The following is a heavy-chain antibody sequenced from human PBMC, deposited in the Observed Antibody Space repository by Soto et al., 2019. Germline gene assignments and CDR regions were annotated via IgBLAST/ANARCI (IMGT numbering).Heavy chain of an antibody. CDR3: ARSVSAYYDF. V-gene: IGHV4-59*02. CDR1: GASVSRYY. J-gene: IGHJ4*02. Sequence: QVQLQESGPGLVKPSETLSLTCTVSGASVSRYYVAWIRQSPGKGLEWIGFLYSSGSTNYNSSLKSRVTISVDTSKTQFSLRLSSVTAADTAVYYCARSVSAYYDFWGQGTRVTVSS. CDR2: LYSSGST.